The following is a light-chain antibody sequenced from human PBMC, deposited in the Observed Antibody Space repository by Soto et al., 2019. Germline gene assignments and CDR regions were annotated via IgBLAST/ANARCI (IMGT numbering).Light chain of an antibody. CDR1: QSVTYNY. CDR2: GAS. CDR3: HQYGTYPPT. J-gene: IGKJ1*01. V-gene: IGKV3-20*01. Sequence: VVLSQYPGTLSLYRGKRATLSCRASQSVTYNYLAWSQQKSGQPPRLLIYGASSRATGVPDRFSGSGSGTDFTLTITRLEPEDFAVYYCHQYGTYPPTLGQG.